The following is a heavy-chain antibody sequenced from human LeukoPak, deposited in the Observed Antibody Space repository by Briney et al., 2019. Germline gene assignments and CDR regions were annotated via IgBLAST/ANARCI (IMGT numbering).Heavy chain of an antibody. CDR1: GFTFSNYG. CDR3: ARDGITGTGGDAFDI. CDR2: IKQDGSEK. D-gene: IGHD1-7*01. V-gene: IGHV3-7*01. J-gene: IGHJ3*02. Sequence: PGGSLRLSCAASGFTFSNYGMHWVRQAPGKGLEWVANIKQDGSEKYYVDSVKGRFTISRDNAKNSLYLQMNSLRAEDTAVYYCARDGITGTGGDAFDIWGQGTMVTVSS.